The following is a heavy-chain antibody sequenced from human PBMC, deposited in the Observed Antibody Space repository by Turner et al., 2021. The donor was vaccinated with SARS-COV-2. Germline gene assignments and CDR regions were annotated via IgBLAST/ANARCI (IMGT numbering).Heavy chain of an antibody. D-gene: IGHD5-18*01. CDR2: INPNSGGT. CDR1: GYTFTDYS. J-gene: IGHJ4*02. Sequence: QVQLVQSGAEVKKPGASVKVSCKASGYTFTDYSMHWVRQAPGQGREWMECINPNSGGTNSAQKFQGRVTMTRDTSISTAYMELSRLRSDDTAVYYCATDSYGTLWGQGTLVTVSS. CDR3: ATDSYGTL. V-gene: IGHV1-2*02.